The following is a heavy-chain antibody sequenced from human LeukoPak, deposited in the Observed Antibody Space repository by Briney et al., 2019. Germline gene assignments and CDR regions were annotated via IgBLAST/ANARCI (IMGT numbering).Heavy chain of an antibody. CDR3: ARGLEDIVVVPAAMYYFDN. D-gene: IGHD2-2*01. CDR2: IDPSDSYT. CDR1: GYSFTSYW. V-gene: IGHV5-10-1*01. J-gene: IGHJ4*02. Sequence: GESLKISCKGSGYSFTSYWITWVRQMPGKGLVWMGRIDPSDSYTNYSPSFQGHVTISADKSISTAYLQWSSLKASDTAMYYCARGLEDIVVVPAAMYYFDNWGQGTLVTVSS.